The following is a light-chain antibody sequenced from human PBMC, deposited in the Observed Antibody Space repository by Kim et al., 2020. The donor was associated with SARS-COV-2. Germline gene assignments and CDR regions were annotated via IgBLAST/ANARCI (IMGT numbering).Light chain of an antibody. Sequence: SYELTQPPSVSVSPGQTVSITCSGDKLDDKYVCWYQQRPGQSPLLVIYQNTKRPAAIPERFSGSKSGKTATLTITGTQATDEAEYFCQAWDSNTYYVFGTGTKVTVL. CDR2: QNT. J-gene: IGLJ1*01. V-gene: IGLV3-1*01. CDR1: KLDDKY. CDR3: QAWDSNTYYV.